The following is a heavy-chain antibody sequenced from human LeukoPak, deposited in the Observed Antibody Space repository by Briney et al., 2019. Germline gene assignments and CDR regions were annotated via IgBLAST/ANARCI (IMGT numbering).Heavy chain of an antibody. CDR2: ISSSSSYI. D-gene: IGHD6-6*01. J-gene: IGHJ4*02. CDR3: ARGVAARTYYFDY. CDR1: GFTFDDYA. Sequence: GGSLRLSCAASGFTFDDYAMHWVRQAPGKGLEWVSSISSSSSYIYYADSVKGRFTISRDNAKNSLYLQMNSLRAEDTAVYYCARGVAARTYYFDYWGQGTLVTVSS. V-gene: IGHV3-21*01.